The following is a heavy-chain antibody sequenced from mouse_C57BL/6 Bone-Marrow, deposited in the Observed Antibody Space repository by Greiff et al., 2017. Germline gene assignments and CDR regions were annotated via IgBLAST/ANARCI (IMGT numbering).Heavy chain of an antibody. V-gene: IGHV1-81*01. CDR1: GYTFTSYG. CDR2: IYPRSGNT. CDR3: ARNGYYSYYFDY. Sequence: QVQLQQSGAELARPGASVKLSCKASGYTFTSYGISWVKQRTGKGLEWIGEIYPRSGNTYYNEKFKGKATLTADKSSSTAYMELRSLTSEDSAVYFCARNGYYSYYFDYWGQGTTLTVSS. D-gene: IGHD2-3*01. J-gene: IGHJ2*01.